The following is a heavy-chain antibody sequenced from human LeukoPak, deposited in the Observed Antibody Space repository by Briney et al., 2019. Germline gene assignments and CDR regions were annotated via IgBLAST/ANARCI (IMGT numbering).Heavy chain of an antibody. Sequence: GGSLRLSCAASGFTFSSYAMSWVRQAPGKGLEWVSYISSSGSTIYYADSVKGRFTFSRDNSKNTVYLQMNSLRPEDTAVYYCVRDRDWAFDYWGQGSLVTVSS. CDR3: VRDRDWAFDY. V-gene: IGHV3-23*01. J-gene: IGHJ4*02. CDR2: ISSSGSTI. CDR1: GFTFSSYA. D-gene: IGHD2-21*02.